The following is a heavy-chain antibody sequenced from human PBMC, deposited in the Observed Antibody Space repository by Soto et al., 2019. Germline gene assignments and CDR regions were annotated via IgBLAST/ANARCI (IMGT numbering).Heavy chain of an antibody. J-gene: IGHJ5*02. CDR3: ARGRKGYSSSLYWLEP. V-gene: IGHV1-8*01. D-gene: IGHD6-13*01. Sequence: RASVKVSCKASGYTFTSYDINWVRQATGQGLEWMGWMNPNSGNTGYAQKFQGRVTMTRNTSISTAYMELSSLRSEDTAVYYCARGRKGYSSSLYWLEPWGPGTLVTVSS. CDR1: GYTFTSYD. CDR2: MNPNSGNT.